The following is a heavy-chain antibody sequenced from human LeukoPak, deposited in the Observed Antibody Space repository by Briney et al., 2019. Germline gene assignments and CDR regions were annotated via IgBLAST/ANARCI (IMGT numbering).Heavy chain of an antibody. D-gene: IGHD3-10*01. V-gene: IGHV3-7*01. Sequence: PGGSLRLSCEGSAFIFSGHWMNWVRQTPGKGLEWVANIKEDGSESHYVDSVKGRFTISRDNAKNSLYLQMNSLRAEDTAMYFCAKAGLLWFGESWMDVWGQGTTVTVSS. CDR3: AKAGLLWFGESWMDV. CDR1: AFIFSGHW. J-gene: IGHJ6*02. CDR2: IKEDGSES.